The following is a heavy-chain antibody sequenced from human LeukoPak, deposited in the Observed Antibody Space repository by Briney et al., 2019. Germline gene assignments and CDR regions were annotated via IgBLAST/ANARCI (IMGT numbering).Heavy chain of an antibody. CDR1: ACIFSSYW. CDR3: ARLVAGTPFDY. J-gene: IGHJ4*02. CDR2: SYRGDSDT. Sequence: GESLKISCSASACIFSSYWIVGVGRMPGRGREGMVVSYRGDSDTRYSQSFQGKVSISADKSISTAYLQWSSLKRSETAKYYCARLVAGTPFDYWGQGTLVTVSS. V-gene: IGHV5-51*01. D-gene: IGHD6-19*01.